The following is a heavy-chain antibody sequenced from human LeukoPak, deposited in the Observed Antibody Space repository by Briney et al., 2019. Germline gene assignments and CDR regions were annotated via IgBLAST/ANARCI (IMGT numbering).Heavy chain of an antibody. Sequence: ASVKVSCKASGYTFTGYYMHWVRQAPGQGLEWMGWINPNSGGTNYAQKFQGRVTMTRDTSISTAYMELSSLRSEDTAVYYCARDPYYYDSSPSGGYWFDPWGQGTLVTVSS. J-gene: IGHJ5*02. D-gene: IGHD3-22*01. CDR1: GYTFTGYY. V-gene: IGHV1-2*02. CDR3: ARDPYYYDSSPSGGYWFDP. CDR2: INPNSGGT.